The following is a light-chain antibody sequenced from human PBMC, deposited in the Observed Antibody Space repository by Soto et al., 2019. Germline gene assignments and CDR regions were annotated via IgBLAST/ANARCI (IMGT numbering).Light chain of an antibody. CDR2: DVS. CDR1: SSDIGAYNY. Sequence: QSARAQPASVSGSPGQSITMSCTGTSSDIGAYNYVSWYQQHPGKAPKLMIYDVSDRPSGVSNRFSGSKSGNTASLTISGLQAEDEADYYCNSYTSSSTLVLFGGGTKLTVL. J-gene: IGLJ2*01. CDR3: NSYTSSSTLVL. V-gene: IGLV2-14*01.